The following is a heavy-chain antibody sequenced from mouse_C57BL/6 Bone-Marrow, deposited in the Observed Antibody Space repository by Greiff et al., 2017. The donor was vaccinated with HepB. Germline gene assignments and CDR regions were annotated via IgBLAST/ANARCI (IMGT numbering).Heavy chain of an antibody. CDR3: TRRDLLGDD. CDR1: GYTFTDYE. CDR2: IDPETGGT. J-gene: IGHJ2*01. Sequence: VQLQQSGAELVRPGASVTLSCKASGYTFTDYEMHWVKQTPVHGLEWIGAIDPETGGTAYNQKFKGKAILTADKTSSTAYMELRSLTSEDSAVYYCTRRDLLGDDWGQGTTLTVSS. V-gene: IGHV1-15*01. D-gene: IGHD2-1*01.